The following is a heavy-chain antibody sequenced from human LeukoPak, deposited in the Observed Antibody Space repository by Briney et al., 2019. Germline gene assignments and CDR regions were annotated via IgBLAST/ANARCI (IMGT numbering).Heavy chain of an antibody. J-gene: IGHJ4*02. CDR2: IKSKTDGGTT. V-gene: IGHV3-15*01. CDR3: TTITMIREHEDY. CDR1: GFTFSKDW. Sequence: PGGSLRLSCAASGFTFSKDWMSWVRQAPGKGLEWVGRIKSKTDGGTTDYAAPVKGRFTISRDDSRNTLSLQMNSLKTEDTAVYYCTTITMIREHEDYWGQGTLVTVSS. D-gene: IGHD3-10*01.